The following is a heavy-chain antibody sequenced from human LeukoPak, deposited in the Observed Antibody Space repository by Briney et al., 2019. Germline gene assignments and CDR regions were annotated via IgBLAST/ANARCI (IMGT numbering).Heavy chain of an antibody. CDR1: GGSISNHF. Sequence: TSETLSLTCTVSGGSISNHFWSWIRQSPGKGLEWIGYIYYSGSTNYNPSLKSRVTISLDTSKNQFSLKLSSVTAADTGIYYCARGRNWQTFYHYYMDVWGKGATVTVS. J-gene: IGHJ6*03. CDR2: IYYSGST. D-gene: IGHD1-14*01. CDR3: ARGRNWQTFYHYYMDV. V-gene: IGHV4-59*11.